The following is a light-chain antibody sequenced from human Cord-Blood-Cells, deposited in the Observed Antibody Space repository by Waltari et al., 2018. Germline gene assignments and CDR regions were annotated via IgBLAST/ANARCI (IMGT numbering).Light chain of an antibody. CDR1: QRISSW. Sequence: DIQMSPSPSSLSASVGGRVTITCRASQRISSWLAWYQQKPGKGPKLRIYKASSLESGVPSRFSGSGSGAEFTLTISSLQPDALATSYCQQYNSYSFGDGTKVEIK. CDR2: KAS. J-gene: IGKJ1*01. V-gene: IGKV1-5*03. CDR3: QQYNSYS.